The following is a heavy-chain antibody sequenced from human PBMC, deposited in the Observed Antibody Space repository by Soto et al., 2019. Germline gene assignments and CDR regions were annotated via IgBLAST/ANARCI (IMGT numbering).Heavy chain of an antibody. Sequence: PSETLSLTCTVSGGSISSSSYYWGWIRQPPGKGLEWIGSIYYSGSTYYNPSLKSRVTISVDTSKNQFSLKLSSVTAADTAVYYCARSMTTVVTLDYWGQGILVTVSS. CDR3: ARSMTTVVTLDY. J-gene: IGHJ4*02. V-gene: IGHV4-39*01. CDR1: GGSISSSSYY. D-gene: IGHD4-17*01. CDR2: IYYSGST.